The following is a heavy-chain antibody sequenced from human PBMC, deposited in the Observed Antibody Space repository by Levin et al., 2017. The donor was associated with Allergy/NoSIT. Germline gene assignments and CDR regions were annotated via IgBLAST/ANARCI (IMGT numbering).Heavy chain of an antibody. CDR2: ISWNSGSI. Sequence: GGSLRLSCAASGFTFDDYAMHWVRQAPGKGLEWVSGISWNSGSIGYADSVKGRFTISRDNAKNSLYLQMNSLRAEDTALYYCAKDSAYYYGSGSYMFDYWGQGTPVTVSS. CDR1: GFTFDDYA. J-gene: IGHJ4*02. D-gene: IGHD3-10*01. V-gene: IGHV3-9*01. CDR3: AKDSAYYYGSGSYMFDY.